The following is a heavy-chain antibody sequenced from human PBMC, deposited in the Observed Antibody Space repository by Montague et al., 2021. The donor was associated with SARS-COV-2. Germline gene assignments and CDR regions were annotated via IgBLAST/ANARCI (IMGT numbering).Heavy chain of an antibody. CDR1: GGSISSSCYY. CDR2: IYYSGST. Sequence: SETLSLTCTVSGGSISSSCYYWGWIRQPPGKGLEWIGSIYYSGSTYYNPSLQSRVTISVDTSKNQFSLKLSSVTAADTAVYYCARVGRQQLVRLSGMDVWGQGTTVTVSS. D-gene: IGHD6-13*01. CDR3: ARVGRQQLVRLSGMDV. V-gene: IGHV4-39*07. J-gene: IGHJ6*02.